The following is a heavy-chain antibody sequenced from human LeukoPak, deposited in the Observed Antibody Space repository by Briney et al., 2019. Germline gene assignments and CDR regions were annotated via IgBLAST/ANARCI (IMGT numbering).Heavy chain of an antibody. CDR3: ARAREGAAAGPRMNWFDP. CDR2: IYTSGST. D-gene: IGHD6-13*01. CDR1: GGSISSGSYY. J-gene: IGHJ5*02. V-gene: IGHV4-61*02. Sequence: NPSQTLSLTCTVSGGSISSGSYYWSWIRQPAGKGLEWIGRIYTSGSTNYNPSLKSRVTISVDTSKNQFSLKLSSVTAADTAVYYCARAREGAAAGPRMNWFDPWDQGTLVTVSS.